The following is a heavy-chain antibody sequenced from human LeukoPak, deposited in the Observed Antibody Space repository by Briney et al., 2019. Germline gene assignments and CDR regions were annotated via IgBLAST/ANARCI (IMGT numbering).Heavy chain of an antibody. CDR2: IISKTDGGTT. V-gene: IGHV3-15*01. CDR1: GLTLSNAW. CDR3: TTLSPADY. J-gene: IGHJ4*02. D-gene: IGHD3-16*01. Sequence: PGGSLRLSCAASGLTLSNAWMHWVRQAPGKGLEWVGRIISKTDGGTTDYAAPVKGRFTISRDDSKNTLYLQMNSLKTEDTAVYYCTTLSPADYWGQGTLVTISS.